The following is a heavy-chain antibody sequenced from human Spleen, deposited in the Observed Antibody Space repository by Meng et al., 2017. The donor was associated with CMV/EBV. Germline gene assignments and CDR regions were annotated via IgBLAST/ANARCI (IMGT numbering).Heavy chain of an antibody. V-gene: IGHV3-21*01. CDR3: AREGYSSSKGMDV. Sequence: GGSLRLSSAASGFTFSYYSINWVRQAPGKGLEWVSSISSSSTYIYYGDSVKGRFSISRDNAENSVYLQMNSLRAEDTAVYYCAREGYSSSKGMDVWGQGTTVTVSS. J-gene: IGHJ6*02. D-gene: IGHD6-19*01. CDR2: ISSSSTYI. CDR1: GFTFSYYS.